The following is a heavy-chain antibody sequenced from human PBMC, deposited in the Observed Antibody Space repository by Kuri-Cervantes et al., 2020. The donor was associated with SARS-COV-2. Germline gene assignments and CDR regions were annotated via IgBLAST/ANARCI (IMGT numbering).Heavy chain of an antibody. CDR3: ARVAGEGPIYYYYMDV. V-gene: IGHV3-21*01. J-gene: IGHJ6*03. CDR2: ITGSGSYK. Sequence: GESLKISCAASGFTVSSNYMTWVRQAPGKALEWVSFITGSGSYKYYPDSLKGRMSISKGDAKNSLYLQINSLRGEDTAVYFCARVAGEGPIYYYYMDVWGKGTTVTVSS. D-gene: IGHD2-21*01. CDR1: GFTVSSNY.